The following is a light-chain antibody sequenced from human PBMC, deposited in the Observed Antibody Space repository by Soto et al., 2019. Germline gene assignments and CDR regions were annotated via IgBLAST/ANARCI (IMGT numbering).Light chain of an antibody. V-gene: IGKV1-5*03. CDR1: QSISSW. J-gene: IGKJ1*01. CDR2: KAS. CDR3: QQYNSRCT. Sequence: DVHMSQSSSNLSASVGDRVTITCRASQSISSWLAWYQQKPGKAPKLLIYKASSLESGVPSRFSGSGSGTEFTLTISSLQPEDFATYYSQQYNSRCTSGHGTKVDIK.